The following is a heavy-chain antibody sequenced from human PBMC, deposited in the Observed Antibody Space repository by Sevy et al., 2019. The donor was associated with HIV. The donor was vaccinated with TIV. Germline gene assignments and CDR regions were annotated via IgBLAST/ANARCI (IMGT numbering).Heavy chain of an antibody. D-gene: IGHD3-9*01. CDR1: GGSISSYC. CDR2: MYSSGST. Sequence: SETLSLTCTVPGGSISSYCWNWIRQPPGKGLEWIGYMYSSGSTNYNPSLKSRVTISVDTSKNQFSLKLNSVTAADTAVYYCARQKVNYDILTGWNYYGVDVWGQGTTVTVSS. J-gene: IGHJ6*02. CDR3: ARQKVNYDILTGWNYYGVDV. V-gene: IGHV4-59*08.